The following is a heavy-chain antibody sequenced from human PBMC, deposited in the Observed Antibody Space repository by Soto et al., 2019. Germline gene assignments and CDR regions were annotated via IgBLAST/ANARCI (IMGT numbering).Heavy chain of an antibody. CDR1: GGSISSGGYP. CDR3: ARGRALNWFDP. V-gene: IGHV4-30-2*01. Sequence: PSETLSLTCAVSGGSISSGGYPGIWIRQPPGKGLEWIGYIYHSGITYYNPSLKSRVTISVDRSKNQFSLKLSSVTAADTAVYYCARGRALNWFDPWGQGTLVTVSS. J-gene: IGHJ5*02. D-gene: IGHD5-12*01. CDR2: IYHSGIT.